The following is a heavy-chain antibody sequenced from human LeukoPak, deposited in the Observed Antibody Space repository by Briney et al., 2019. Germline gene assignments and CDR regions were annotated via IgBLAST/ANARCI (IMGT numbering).Heavy chain of an antibody. CDR1: WYRFTSYW. V-gene: IGHV5-51*01. Sequence: GSLKIFLKGSWYRFTSYWIGLVGPIPGKGLEWMGIIYPGDSDTRYSPSFQGQVTISADKSISTAYLQWSSLKASDTAMYYCARLDIVATNFDYWGQGTLVTVSS. CDR2: IYPGDSDT. D-gene: IGHD5-12*01. J-gene: IGHJ4*02. CDR3: ARLDIVATNFDY.